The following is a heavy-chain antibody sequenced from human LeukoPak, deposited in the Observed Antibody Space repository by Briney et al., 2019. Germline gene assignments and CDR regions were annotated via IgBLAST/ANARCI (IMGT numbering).Heavy chain of an antibody. Sequence: GGSLRLSCAASGLTFSGGEMNWVRQARGKGLEWVSYISSSSNNIYYADSVKGRFTISRDNTKNSLYLQMNSLRAEDRAAYYCARGCSYGAHFDFWGQGTLVTVSS. J-gene: IGHJ4*02. CDR3: ARGCSYGAHFDF. V-gene: IGHV3-48*03. CDR2: ISSSSNNI. CDR1: GLTFSGGE. D-gene: IGHD3-16*01.